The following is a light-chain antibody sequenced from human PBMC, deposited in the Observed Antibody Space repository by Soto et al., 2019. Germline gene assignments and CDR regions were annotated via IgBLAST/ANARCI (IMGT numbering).Light chain of an antibody. J-gene: IGLJ1*01. CDR2: EVS. V-gene: IGLV2-14*01. Sequence: QSALTQPASVSGSPGQSITISCTGTSSDVGGYNYVSWYQQHPGKAPKLMIYEVSNRPSGVSNRFSGSKSGNTASLTISGLQAEDEADYYCSSSTRSSTSVFGTGTKVTVL. CDR3: SSSTRSSTSV. CDR1: SSDVGGYNY.